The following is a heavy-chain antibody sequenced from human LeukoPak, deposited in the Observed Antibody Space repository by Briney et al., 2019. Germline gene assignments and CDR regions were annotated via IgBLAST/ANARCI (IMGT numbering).Heavy chain of an antibody. CDR1: GYTFTSYG. D-gene: IGHD3-9*01. Sequence: GASVKVSCKASGYTFTSYGISWVRQAPGQGLEWMGWISAYNGNTNYAQKLQGRVTMTTDTSTSTAYMELRSLRSDDTAVYYCARVIPLAYYDILTGPGWFDPWGQGTLVTVSS. CDR3: ARVIPLAYYDILTGPGWFDP. CDR2: ISAYNGNT. V-gene: IGHV1-18*01. J-gene: IGHJ5*02.